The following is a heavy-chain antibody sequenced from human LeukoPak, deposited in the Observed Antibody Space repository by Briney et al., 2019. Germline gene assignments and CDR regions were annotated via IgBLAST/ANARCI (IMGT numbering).Heavy chain of an antibody. CDR1: GFTFSSYG. D-gene: IGHD3-3*01. CDR2: IRYDGSNK. CDR3: AKDPGPYAPFWSGQNWFDP. V-gene: IGHV3-30*02. J-gene: IGHJ5*02. Sequence: GGSLRLSCAASGFTFSSYGMHWVRQAPGKGLEWVAFIRYDGSNKYYADSVKGRFTISRDNSKNTLYLQMNSLRAEDTAVYYGAKDPGPYAPFWSGQNWFDPWGQGTLVTVSS.